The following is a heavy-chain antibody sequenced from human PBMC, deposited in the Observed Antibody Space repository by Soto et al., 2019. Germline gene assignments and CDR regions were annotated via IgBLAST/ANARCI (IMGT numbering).Heavy chain of an antibody. CDR3: ARHNYGSGSTYFDY. V-gene: IGHV4-61*08. CDR1: GGSISSGGYS. CDR2: IYYSGST. J-gene: IGHJ4*02. Sequence: SETLSLTCGVSGGSISSGGYSWSWIRQPPGKGLEWIGYIYYSGSTNYNPSLKSRVTISVDTSKNQFSLKLNSMTAADTAVYYCARHNYGSGSTYFDYWGQGTLVTVSS. D-gene: IGHD3-10*01.